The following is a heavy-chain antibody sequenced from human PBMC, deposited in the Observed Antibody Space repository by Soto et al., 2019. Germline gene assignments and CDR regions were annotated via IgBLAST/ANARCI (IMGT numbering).Heavy chain of an antibody. V-gene: IGHV3-48*02. CDR3: ARQTRTMVRGVIIAYYYGMDV. D-gene: IGHD3-10*01. CDR1: GFTFSSYA. Sequence: GGSLRLSCAASGFTFSSYAISWVRQAPGKGLEWVSYISSSSSTIYYADSVKGRFTISRDNAKNSLYLQMNSLRDEDTAVYYCARQTRTMVRGVIIAYYYGMDVWGQGTTVTVSS. J-gene: IGHJ6*02. CDR2: ISSSSSTI.